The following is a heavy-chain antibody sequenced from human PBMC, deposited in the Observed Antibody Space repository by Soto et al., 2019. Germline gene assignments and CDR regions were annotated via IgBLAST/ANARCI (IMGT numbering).Heavy chain of an antibody. J-gene: IGHJ5*02. CDR3: AKDPTPLRFLEWPTGWFDP. D-gene: IGHD3-3*01. CDR2: ISYDGSNK. CDR1: GFTFSSYG. V-gene: IGHV3-30*18. Sequence: ESGGGVVQPGRSLRLSCAASGFTFSSYGMHWVRQAPGKGLEWVAVISYDGSNKYYADSVKGRFTISRDNSKNTLYLQMNSLRAEDTAVYYCAKDPTPLRFLEWPTGWFDPWGQGTLVTVSS.